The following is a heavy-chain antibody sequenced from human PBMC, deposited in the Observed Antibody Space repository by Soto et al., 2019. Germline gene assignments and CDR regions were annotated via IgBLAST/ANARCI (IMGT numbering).Heavy chain of an antibody. CDR3: ASSYAAGGVYYYMDV. Sequence: PSETLSLTCTVSGVSINSANWWTWVRQSPGKGLEWIGYIYHSGSTNYNPSLKSRVTISVDTSKNQFSLKLSSVTAADTAVYYCASSYAAGGVYYYMDVWGKGTTVTVSS. J-gene: IGHJ6*03. D-gene: IGHD2-2*01. CDR1: GVSINSANW. V-gene: IGHV4-4*02. CDR2: IYHSGST.